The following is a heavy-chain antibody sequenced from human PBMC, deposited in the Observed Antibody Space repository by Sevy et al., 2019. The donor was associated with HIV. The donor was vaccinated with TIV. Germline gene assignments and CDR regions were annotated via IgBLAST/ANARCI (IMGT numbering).Heavy chain of an antibody. CDR1: GFTFSSYA. J-gene: IGHJ5*02. CDR3: EGLKGVVVVTAIIGWFDP. V-gene: IGHV3-23*01. CDR2: ISGSGGST. D-gene: IGHD2-21*02. Sequence: GGSLRLSCAASGFTFSSYAMSWVRQAPGKGLEWVSAISGSGGSTYYADSVKGRFTISRDNSKNTLYLQMNSLRAEDTAVYYCEGLKGVVVVTAIIGWFDPWGQGTLVTVSS.